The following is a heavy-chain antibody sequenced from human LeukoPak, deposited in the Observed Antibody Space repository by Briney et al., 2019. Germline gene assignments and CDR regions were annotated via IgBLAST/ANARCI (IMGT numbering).Heavy chain of an antibody. V-gene: IGHV4-39*07. CDR3: ARGSRWSLGGFDY. J-gene: IGHJ4*02. D-gene: IGHD3-16*01. CDR1: GGSISSSSYY. CDR2: IYYSGST. Sequence: SETLSLTCTVSGGSISSSSYYRGWIRQPPGKGLEWIGSIYYSGSTYYNPSLKSRVTISVDTSKNQFSLKLSSVTAADTAVYYCARGSRWSLGGFDYWGQGTLVTVSS.